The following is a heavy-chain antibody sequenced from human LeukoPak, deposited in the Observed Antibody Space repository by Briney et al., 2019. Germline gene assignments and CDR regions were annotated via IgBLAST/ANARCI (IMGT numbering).Heavy chain of an antibody. Sequence: VASVKVSCKASGGTFGSYAISWVRQAPGQGLEWMGGIIPIFGTANYAQKFQGRVTITADKSTSTAYMELSSLRSEDTAVYYCARGTHGEATGQFDYWGQGTLVTVSS. D-gene: IGHD1-26*01. V-gene: IGHV1-69*06. J-gene: IGHJ4*02. CDR1: GGTFGSYA. CDR2: IIPIFGTA. CDR3: ARGTHGEATGQFDY.